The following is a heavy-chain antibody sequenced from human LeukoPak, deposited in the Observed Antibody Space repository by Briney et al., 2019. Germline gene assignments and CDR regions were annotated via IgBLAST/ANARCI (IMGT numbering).Heavy chain of an antibody. CDR2: INPNSGGT. CDR1: GYILTGYY. V-gene: IGHV1-2*02. J-gene: IGHJ5*02. CDR3: ARVMTTVITSWFDP. Sequence: ASVKVSCKASGYILTGYYMHWVRQAPGQGLQWMGWINPNSGGTNYAQKFQGRVTMTRDTSISTAYMELSSLRSEDTAVYYCARVMTTVITSWFDPWGQGTLVTVSS. D-gene: IGHD4-17*01.